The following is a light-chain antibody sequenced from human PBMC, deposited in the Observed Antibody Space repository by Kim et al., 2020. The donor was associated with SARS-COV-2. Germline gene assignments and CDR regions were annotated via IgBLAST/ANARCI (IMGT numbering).Light chain of an antibody. J-gene: IGKJ4*01. Sequence: SPGERATLSCRASQSVSSNLLAWYQHKPGQAPRLLISGASIRATGVPDRFSGSGSGADFTLTISRLEPEEFAVYYCHQYASSPLTFGGGTKVDIK. CDR1: QSVSSNL. V-gene: IGKV3-20*01. CDR2: GAS. CDR3: HQYASSPLT.